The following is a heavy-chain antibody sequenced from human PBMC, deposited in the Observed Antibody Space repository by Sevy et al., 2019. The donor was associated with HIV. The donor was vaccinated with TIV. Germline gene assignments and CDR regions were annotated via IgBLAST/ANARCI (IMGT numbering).Heavy chain of an antibody. V-gene: IGHV3-11*06. Sequence: GESLKISCAASGFTFSDYYMSWIRQAPGKGLEWVSYISSSSSYTNYADSVKGRFTISRDNAKNSLYLQMNSLRAEDTAVYYCARDGRAGEYSSSSQYFDYWGQGTLVTVSS. CDR1: GFTFSDYY. CDR2: ISSSSSYT. CDR3: ARDGRAGEYSSSSQYFDY. J-gene: IGHJ4*02. D-gene: IGHD6-6*01.